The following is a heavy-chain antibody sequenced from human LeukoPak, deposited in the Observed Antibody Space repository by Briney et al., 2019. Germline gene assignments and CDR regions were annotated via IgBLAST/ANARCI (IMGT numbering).Heavy chain of an antibody. J-gene: IGHJ5*02. CDR2: INPNSGGT. Sequence: ASVKVSCKTSGYTFTGYYIHWVRQAPGQGLEWMGWINPNSGGTKYVEKFQGRATMTRDTSISAAYMELSRPRSDDTAVYYCARGLRGKWFDPWGQGTLVTVSS. CDR1: GYTFTGYY. D-gene: IGHD5/OR15-5a*01. V-gene: IGHV1-2*02. CDR3: ARGLRGKWFDP.